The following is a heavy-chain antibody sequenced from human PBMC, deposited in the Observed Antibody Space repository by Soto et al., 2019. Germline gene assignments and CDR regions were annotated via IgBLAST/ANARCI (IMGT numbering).Heavy chain of an antibody. Sequence: PGESLKISCKGSGYRFTGYWIGWVRQMPGKGLEWMGIIYPGDSDTRYSPSFQGQVTISADKSISTAYLQWSSLKASDTAMYYCASSTSYYYDSSGYADAFDIWGQGTMVTVSS. CDR1: GYRFTGYW. J-gene: IGHJ3*02. V-gene: IGHV5-51*01. CDR2: IYPGDSDT. CDR3: ASSTSYYYDSSGYADAFDI. D-gene: IGHD3-22*01.